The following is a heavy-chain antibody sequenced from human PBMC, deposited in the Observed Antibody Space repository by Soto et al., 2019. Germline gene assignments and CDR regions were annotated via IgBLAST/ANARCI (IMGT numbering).Heavy chain of an antibody. Sequence: PSETLSLTCTVSGGSISTYYCCWIWLPPGGALEWIGYIYASGATTYNPSRESRVTMSVDMPNKEFSLELSSLTSADTAVYYCARSHAFDGSIYRYYFDFWGQGTLVTVSS. J-gene: IGHJ4*02. V-gene: IGHV4-59*01. CDR2: IYASGAT. CDR3: ARSHAFDGSIYRYYFDF. CDR1: GGSISTYY. D-gene: IGHD3-10*01.